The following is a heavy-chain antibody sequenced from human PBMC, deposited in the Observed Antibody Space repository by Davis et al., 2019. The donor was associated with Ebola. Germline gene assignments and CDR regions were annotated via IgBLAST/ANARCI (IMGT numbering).Heavy chain of an antibody. CDR3: AREGGRNYERSGYVFDI. J-gene: IGHJ3*02. Sequence: ASVKVSCKASGYRFTSYYMHWVRQAPGQGLEWMGIINPITGGTSYAQNFQVRVNMTRATSTSTVYMELSSLRSEDTAVYYCAREGGRNYERSGYVFDIWGQGTMVKVSS. V-gene: IGHV1-46*01. CDR2: INPITGGT. CDR1: GYRFTSYY. D-gene: IGHD3-22*01.